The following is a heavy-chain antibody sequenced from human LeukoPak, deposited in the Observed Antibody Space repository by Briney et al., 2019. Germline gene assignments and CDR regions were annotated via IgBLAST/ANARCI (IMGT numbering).Heavy chain of an antibody. CDR2: ISGSGGGGST. Sequence: GGSLRLSCVASGFTFSTYAVTWVRQAPGKGLDWVSSISGSGGGGSTYYADSVKGRFTIPRDNSKNTLSLQMNSLRAEDTALYYCARGFVLGAAKNYFDYWGQGALVTVSS. D-gene: IGHD2-21*02. CDR3: ARGFVLGAAKNYFDY. V-gene: IGHV3-23*01. CDR1: GFTFSTYA. J-gene: IGHJ4*02.